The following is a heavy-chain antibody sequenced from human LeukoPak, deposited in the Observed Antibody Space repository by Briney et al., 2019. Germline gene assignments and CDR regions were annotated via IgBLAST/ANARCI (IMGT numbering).Heavy chain of an antibody. J-gene: IGHJ4*01. D-gene: IGHD6-6*01. Sequence: GGSLRLSCSASGFIFSTYSMNWVRQAPGKGLEWLSYISSARSTTYYADSVKGRFTISRDNAKSSLYLQMNSLRDEDTAVYFCARERQLVTDYWGPGTLVTVSS. CDR1: GFIFSTYS. CDR3: ARERQLVTDY. V-gene: IGHV3-48*02. CDR2: ISSARSTT.